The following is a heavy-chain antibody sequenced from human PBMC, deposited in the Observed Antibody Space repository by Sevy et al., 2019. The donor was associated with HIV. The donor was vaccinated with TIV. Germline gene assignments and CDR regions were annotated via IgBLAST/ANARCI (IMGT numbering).Heavy chain of an antibody. CDR1: GFTFSSYE. Sequence: GGSLRLSCAASGFTFSSYEMNWVRQAPGKGLEWVSYISSSGSTIYYADSVKGRFTISRDKAKNSLYLQMNSLRAEDTAVYYCAREWTLGYRGGMDVWGQGTTVTVSS. V-gene: IGHV3-48*03. CDR3: AREWTLGYRGGMDV. J-gene: IGHJ6*02. CDR2: ISSSGSTI. D-gene: IGHD5-12*01.